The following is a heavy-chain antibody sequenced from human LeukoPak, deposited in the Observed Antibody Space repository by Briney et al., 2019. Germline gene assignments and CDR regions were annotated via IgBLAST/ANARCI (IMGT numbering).Heavy chain of an antibody. CDR2: LYGAGST. J-gene: IGHJ4*02. V-gene: IGHV3-53*04. D-gene: IGHD6-19*01. Sequence: GGSLRLSCAASGFTFSSYGMSWVRRAPGKGPEWVSVLYGAGSTYYADSVKGRFTISRHDSQNTLFLQMNSLRAEDTAVYYCARGGTPGFSTGRIDYWGQGTLVTVSS. CDR1: GFTFSSYG. CDR3: ARGGTPGFSTGRIDY.